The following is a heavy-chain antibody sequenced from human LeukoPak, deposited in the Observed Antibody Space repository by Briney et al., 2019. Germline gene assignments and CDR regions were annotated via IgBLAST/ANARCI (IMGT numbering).Heavy chain of an antibody. CDR2: IYYSGST. J-gene: IGHJ6*02. V-gene: IGHV4-59*08. CDR3: ASSLNAGYSSGWYKTAYYYGMDV. D-gene: IGHD6-19*01. CDR1: GGSISSYY. Sequence: SETLSLTCTVSGGSISSYYWSWIRQPPGKGLEWIGYIYYSGSTNYNPSLKSRVTISVDMSKNQFSLKLSSVTAADTAVYYCASSLNAGYSSGWYKTAYYYGMDVWGQGTTVTVSS.